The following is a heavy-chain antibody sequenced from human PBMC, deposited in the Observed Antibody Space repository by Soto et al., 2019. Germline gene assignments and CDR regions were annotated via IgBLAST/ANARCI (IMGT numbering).Heavy chain of an antibody. V-gene: IGHV3-7*05. CDR3: ARWSWYPVLRAFYY. D-gene: IGHD6-13*01. CDR2: IKQDGSEK. Sequence: GGSLRLSCAASGFTFSSYWMSWVRQAPGKGLEWVANIKQDGSEKYYVDSVKGRFTISRDNAKNSLYLQMNSLRAGDTAVYYFARWSWYPVLRAFYYWGQGTLVTVSA. J-gene: IGHJ4*02. CDR1: GFTFSSYW.